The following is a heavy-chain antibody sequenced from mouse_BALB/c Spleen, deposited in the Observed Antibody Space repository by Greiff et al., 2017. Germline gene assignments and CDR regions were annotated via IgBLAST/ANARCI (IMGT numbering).Heavy chain of an antibody. V-gene: IGHV1S34*01. Sequence: LVKTGASVKISCKASGYSFTGYYMHWVKQSHGKSLEWIGYISCYNGATSYNQKFKGKATFTVDTSSSTAYMQLSSLTSDDSAVYFCARGIYGNYGDYAMDYWGQGTSVTVSS. CDR3: ARGIYGNYGDYAMDY. CDR1: GYSFTGYY. D-gene: IGHD2-1*01. J-gene: IGHJ4*01. CDR2: ISCYNGAT.